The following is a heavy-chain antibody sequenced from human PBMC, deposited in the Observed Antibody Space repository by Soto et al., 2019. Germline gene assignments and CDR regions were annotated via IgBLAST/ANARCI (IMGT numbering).Heavy chain of an antibody. CDR1: GGIFNNYA. D-gene: IGHD3-22*01. V-gene: IGHV1-69*01. J-gene: IGHJ4*01. CDR2: IIPVFGKA. Sequence: QVQLVQSGAEVKKPGSSVKVSCKASGGIFNNYAISWVRQAPGQGQEWMGGIIPVFGKADYAQKVQGRVTIPADECTSAAYMEVSRLTSEDTGVSYCATGGGYYYNRRVHSAWFWGQGTLVTVSA. CDR3: ATGGGYYYNRRVHSAWF.